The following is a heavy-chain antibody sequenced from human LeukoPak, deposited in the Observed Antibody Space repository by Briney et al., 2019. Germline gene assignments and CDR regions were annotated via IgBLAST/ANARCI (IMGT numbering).Heavy chain of an antibody. CDR3: ARDRVGGYGPLDY. J-gene: IGHJ4*02. CDR1: GGTFSSYA. CDR2: IIPILGIA. V-gene: IGHV1-69*04. D-gene: IGHD5-12*01. Sequence: EASVKVSCKASGGTFSSYAISWVRQAPGQGLEWMGRIIPILGIANYAQKFQGRVTITADKSTSTAYMELSSLRSEDTAVYYCARDRVGGYGPLDYRGQGTLVTVSS.